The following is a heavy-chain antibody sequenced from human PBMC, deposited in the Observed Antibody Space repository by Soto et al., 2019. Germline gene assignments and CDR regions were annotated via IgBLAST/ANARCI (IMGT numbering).Heavy chain of an antibody. CDR3: ASFIAVASGYFDY. Sequence: LSLTCTVSGGSISSYYWSWIRQPPGKGLEWIGFIYYSGSTNYNPSLKSRVTISVDTSKNQFSLKLSSVTAADTAVYYCASFIAVASGYFDYWGPGTLVTVSS. CDR2: IYYSGST. V-gene: IGHV4-59*01. J-gene: IGHJ4*02. D-gene: IGHD6-19*01. CDR1: GGSISSYY.